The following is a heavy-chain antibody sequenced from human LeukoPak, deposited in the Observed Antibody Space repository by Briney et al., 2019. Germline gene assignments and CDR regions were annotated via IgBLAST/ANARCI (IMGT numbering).Heavy chain of an antibody. J-gene: IGHJ4*02. CDR1: GFTFSSYW. D-gene: IGHD2-2*01. CDR2: LNSDGSST. V-gene: IGHV3-74*01. Sequence: PGGSLRLSCAASGFTFSSYWMHWVRQAPGKGLVWVSRLNSDGSSTGYADSVKGRFTISRDNAKNTLYLQMNSLRAEDTAVYYCVRDLRYCTSTSCYAPCFDYWGQGTLVTVSS. CDR3: VRDLRYCTSTSCYAPCFDY.